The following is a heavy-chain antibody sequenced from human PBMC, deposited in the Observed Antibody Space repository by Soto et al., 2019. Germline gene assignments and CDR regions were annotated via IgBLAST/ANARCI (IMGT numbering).Heavy chain of an antibody. V-gene: IGHV6-1*01. CDR3: ARGRWSTFDC. D-gene: IGHD2-15*01. CDR1: GDSVSSNNIA. J-gene: IGHJ4*02. Sequence: QVQLQQSGPGLVKPSQTLSLTCAVSGDSVSSNNIAWNWLRQSPWRGLEWLGRTYYRSKWYNEYAVSVRSRITINLDTSKNQFSLQLNSVTPEDTAVYYCARGRWSTFDCWGQGAQVTVSS. CDR2: TYYRSKWYN.